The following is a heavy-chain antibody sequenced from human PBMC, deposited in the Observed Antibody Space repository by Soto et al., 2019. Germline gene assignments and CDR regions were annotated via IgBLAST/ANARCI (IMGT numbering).Heavy chain of an antibody. CDR2: INPNSGGT. CDR3: ARARVPAAICRGCAFDI. Sequence: ASVKVSCKASGYTFTGYYMHWVRQAPGQGLEWMGWINPNSGGTNYAQKFQGWVTMTRDTSISTAYMELSRLRSDDTAVYYCARARVPAAICRGCAFDIWGQGTMVTVSS. CDR1: GYTFTGYY. J-gene: IGHJ3*02. D-gene: IGHD2-2*02. V-gene: IGHV1-2*04.